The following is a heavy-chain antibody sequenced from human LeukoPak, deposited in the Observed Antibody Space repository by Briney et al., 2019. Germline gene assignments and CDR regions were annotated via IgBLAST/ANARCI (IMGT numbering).Heavy chain of an antibody. Sequence: GRSLRLSCAASGFIFSSYAVHWVRQAPGKGLEWVSSISSSSSYIYYADSVKGRFTISRDNAKNSLYLQMNSLRAEDTAVYYCARGSKIVFGDYWGQGTLVTVSS. V-gene: IGHV3-21*01. CDR3: ARGSKIVFGDY. D-gene: IGHD3-10*01. J-gene: IGHJ4*02. CDR2: ISSSSSYI. CDR1: GFIFSSYA.